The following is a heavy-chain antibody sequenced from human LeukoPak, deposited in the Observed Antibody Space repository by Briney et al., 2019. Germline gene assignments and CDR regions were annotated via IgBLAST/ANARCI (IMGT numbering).Heavy chain of an antibody. CDR1: GGTFSSYA. D-gene: IGHD1-26*01. J-gene: IGHJ6*03. Sequence: SVKVSCKASGGTFSSYAISWVRQAPGQGLEWMGGIIPIFGTANYAQKFQGRVTITTDESTSTAYMELSSLRSEDTAVYYCARSGSHYYYYYYMDVGGKGTTVTVSS. CDR2: IIPIFGTA. V-gene: IGHV1-69*05. CDR3: ARSGSHYYYYYYMDV.